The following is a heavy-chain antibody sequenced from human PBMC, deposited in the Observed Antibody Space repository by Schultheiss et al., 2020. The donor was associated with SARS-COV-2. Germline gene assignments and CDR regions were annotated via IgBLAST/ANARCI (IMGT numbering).Heavy chain of an antibody. CDR2: IDWDDDK. V-gene: IGHV2-70*12. D-gene: IGHD1-1*01. J-gene: IGHJ4*02. CDR3: AHSPIHLELEPAFDY. CDR1: GFSLSTSGMC. Sequence: SGPTLVKPTQTLTLTCTFSGFSLSTSGMCVSWIRQPPGKALEWLALIDWDDDKYHSTSLKTRLTISKDTSKNQVVLTMTNMDPVDTATYYCAHSPIHLELEPAFDYWGQGTLVTVSS.